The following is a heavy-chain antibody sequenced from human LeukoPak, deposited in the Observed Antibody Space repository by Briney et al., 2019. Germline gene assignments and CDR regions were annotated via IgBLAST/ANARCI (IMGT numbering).Heavy chain of an antibody. Sequence: GGSLRLSCAASGFTFSSYAMSWVRQAPGKGLEWVSAISGSGGSTYYADSVKGRFTISRDNSKDTLYLQMNSLRAEDTAVYYCAKDPHYGDKPTWGQGTLVTVSS. CDR1: GFTFSSYA. CDR2: ISGSGGST. J-gene: IGHJ5*02. V-gene: IGHV3-23*01. D-gene: IGHD4-17*01. CDR3: AKDPHYGDKPT.